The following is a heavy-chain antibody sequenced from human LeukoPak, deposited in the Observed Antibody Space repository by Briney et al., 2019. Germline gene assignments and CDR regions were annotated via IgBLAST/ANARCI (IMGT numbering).Heavy chain of an antibody. D-gene: IGHD2-2*01. V-gene: IGHV4-30-2*01. CDR3: GRGVVPPPWFDP. J-gene: IGHJ5*02. CDR1: GGSISSGGYS. CDR2: IYHSGST. Sequence: PSETLSLTCAVSGGSISSGGYSWSWIRQPPGKGLEWIGYIYHSGSTYYNPSLKSRVTISVDRSKNQFSLKLSSVTAADTAVYFWGRGVVPPPWFDPWGQGTLGTVSS.